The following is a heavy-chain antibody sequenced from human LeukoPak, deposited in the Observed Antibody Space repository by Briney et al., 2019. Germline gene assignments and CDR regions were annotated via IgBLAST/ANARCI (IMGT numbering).Heavy chain of an antibody. J-gene: IGHJ6*04. Sequence: GSLKVSCTASGYTFTGYYMHWVRQAPGQGLEWMAWINPNSGGTNYAHTFQDRFTMTRDNANSTVYLELSRLRSDDTAVYYCARVLPPPTMIRSVYLYYGMAVGAKGPRVTVPS. CDR2: INPNSGGT. CDR1: GYTFTGYY. D-gene: IGHD3-22*01. CDR3: ARVLPPPTMIRSVYLYYGMAV. V-gene: IGHV1-2*02.